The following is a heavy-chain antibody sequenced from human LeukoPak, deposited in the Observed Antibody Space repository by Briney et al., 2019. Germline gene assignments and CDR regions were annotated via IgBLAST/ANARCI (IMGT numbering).Heavy chain of an antibody. CDR2: ISPDGTNT. CDR3: ARDAGDCGGDCPRWFDP. Sequence: PGGSLRLSCAASGFTFSSYWMHWVRQAPGKGLLWVSRISPDGTNTNYADSVKGRFTISRDNAKNTVDLQMNSLRGEDTAVYYCARDAGDCGGDCPRWFDPWGQGTLVTVSS. V-gene: IGHV3-74*01. J-gene: IGHJ5*02. CDR1: GFTFSSYW. D-gene: IGHD2-21*02.